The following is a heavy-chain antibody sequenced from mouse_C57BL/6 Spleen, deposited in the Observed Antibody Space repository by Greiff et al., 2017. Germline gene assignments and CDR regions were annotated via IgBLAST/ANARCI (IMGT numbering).Heavy chain of an antibody. Sequence: ATLPHPLSYLSIPFSSFNLSCKASGYTFTSYGISWVKQRTGQGLEWIGEIYPRSGNTYYNEKFKGKATLTADKSSSTAYMELRSLTSEDSAVYFCARGGYYDYDDEGYFDYWGKGTTLTVSS. V-gene: IGHV1-81*01. CDR2: IYPRSGNT. J-gene: IGHJ2*01. D-gene: IGHD2-4*01. CDR1: GYTFTSYG. CDR3: ARGGYYDYDDEGYFDY.